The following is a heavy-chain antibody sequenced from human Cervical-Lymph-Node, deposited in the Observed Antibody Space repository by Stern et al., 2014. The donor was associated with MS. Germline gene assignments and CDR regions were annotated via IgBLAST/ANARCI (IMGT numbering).Heavy chain of an antibody. CDR1: GYTLTELS. CDR2: FDPEDGEK. CDR3: ATEGAGPHWNYIGYYYGMDV. Sequence: VQLVQSGAEVKKPGASVKVSCKVSGYTLTELSMHWVRQAPGKGLEWMGGFDPEDGEKIYEQKFPGRVTMTEDTSTDTPYMELSSLRAEDTAVYYCATEGAGPHWNYIGYYYGMDVWGQGTTVTVSS. D-gene: IGHD1-7*01. J-gene: IGHJ6*02. V-gene: IGHV1-24*01.